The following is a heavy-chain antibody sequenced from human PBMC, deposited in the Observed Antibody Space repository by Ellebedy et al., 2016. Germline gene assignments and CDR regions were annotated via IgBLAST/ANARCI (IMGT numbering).Heavy chain of an antibody. D-gene: IGHD2-15*01. V-gene: IGHV3-23*01. Sequence: GGSLRLSXAASGFTFSDYAMSWVRQAPGKGLEWVSGISGGGGSTYYADSVKGRFTISRDNSKNTVFLEMNNLRAEDTAVYYCAKGGTSYSDYDNYGMDVWGQGTTVTVSS. CDR2: ISGGGGST. CDR1: GFTFSDYA. J-gene: IGHJ6*02. CDR3: AKGGTSYSDYDNYGMDV.